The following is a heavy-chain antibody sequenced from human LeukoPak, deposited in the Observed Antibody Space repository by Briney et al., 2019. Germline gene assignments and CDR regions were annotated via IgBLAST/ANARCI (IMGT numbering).Heavy chain of an antibody. V-gene: IGHV3-30*18. CDR3: AKDRMDTAMALYGMDV. Sequence: GRSLRLSCAASGFTFSSYGMHWVRQAPGKGLEWVAVISYDGSNKYYADSVKGRFTISRDNSKNTLYLQMNSLRAEDTAVYYCAKDRMDTAMALYGMDVWGQGTTVTVSS. D-gene: IGHD5-18*01. CDR2: ISYDGSNK. CDR1: GFTFSSYG. J-gene: IGHJ6*02.